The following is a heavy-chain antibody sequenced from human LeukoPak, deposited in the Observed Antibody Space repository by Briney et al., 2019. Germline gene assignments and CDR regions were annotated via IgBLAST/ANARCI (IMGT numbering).Heavy chain of an antibody. Sequence: ASVKVSCKASGYTFTGYYMHWVRQAPGQGLEWMGWINPNSGGTNHAQKFQGRVTMTRDTSISTAYMELSRLRSDDTAVYYCARSLEYSSSSGPLDYWGQGTLVTVSS. D-gene: IGHD6-6*01. CDR2: INPNSGGT. V-gene: IGHV1-2*02. CDR3: ARSLEYSSSSGPLDY. J-gene: IGHJ4*02. CDR1: GYTFTGYY.